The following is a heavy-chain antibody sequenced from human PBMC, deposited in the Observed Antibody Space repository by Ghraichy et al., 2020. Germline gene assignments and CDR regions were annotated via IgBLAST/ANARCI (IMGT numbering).Heavy chain of an antibody. V-gene: IGHV3-21*01. CDR3: ARGTDCSGGCCPPDY. CDR2: ISSSSSYI. CDR1: GFTFSSYS. D-gene: IGHD2-15*01. J-gene: IGHJ4*02. Sequence: ESLNISCAASGFTFSSYSMNWVRQAPGKGLEWVSSISSSSSYIYYADSVKGRFTISRDNAKNSLYLQMNSLRAEDTAVYYCARGTDCSGGCCPPDYWGQGTLVTVSS.